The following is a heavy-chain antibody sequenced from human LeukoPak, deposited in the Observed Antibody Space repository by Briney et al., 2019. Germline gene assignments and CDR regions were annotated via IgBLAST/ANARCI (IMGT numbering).Heavy chain of an antibody. CDR1: GYTFINYG. V-gene: IGHV1-18*01. CDR3: ASGSANWYYYMDV. Sequence: ASVKVSCKASGYTFINYGISWVRQAPGQGLEWMGWISAYNGNTNYAQKLQGRVTMTTDTSTSTAYMELRSLRSDDTAVYYCASGSANWYYYMDVWGKGTTVTVSS. J-gene: IGHJ6*03. CDR2: ISAYNGNT.